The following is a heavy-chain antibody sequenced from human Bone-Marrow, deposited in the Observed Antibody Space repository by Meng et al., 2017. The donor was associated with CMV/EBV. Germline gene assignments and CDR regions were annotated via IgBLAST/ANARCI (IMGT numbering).Heavy chain of an antibody. CDR1: GFTFSSYE. V-gene: IGHV3-48*03. CDR2: ISSSGSNI. Sequence: LSLTCAASGFTFSSYEMNWVRQAPGKGLEWVSYISSSGSNIYYADSVKGRFTISRDNAKNSLYLQMNSLRAEDTAVYYCTRQSMRRDLTEAFDIWGQGTMVTVSS. CDR3: TRQSMRRDLTEAFDI. D-gene: IGHD2/OR15-2a*01. J-gene: IGHJ3*02.